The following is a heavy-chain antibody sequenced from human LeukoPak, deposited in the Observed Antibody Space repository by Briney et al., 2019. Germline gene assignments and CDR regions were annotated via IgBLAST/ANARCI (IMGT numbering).Heavy chain of an antibody. CDR3: ARDKVIAAAGYYYYDMDV. CDR2: IKQDGSEK. D-gene: IGHD6-13*01. V-gene: IGHV3-7*01. J-gene: IGHJ6*03. CDR1: GFTFSSYW. Sequence: GGSLRLSCAASGFTFSSYWMRWVRHAPGKGLEWVANIKQDGSEKYYVDSVKGRFTISRDNAKNSLYLQMNSLRAEDTAVYYWARDKVIAAAGYYYYDMDVWGKGTTVTVSS.